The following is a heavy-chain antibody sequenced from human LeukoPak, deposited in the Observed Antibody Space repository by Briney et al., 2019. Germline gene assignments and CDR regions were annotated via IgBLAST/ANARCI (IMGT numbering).Heavy chain of an antibody. J-gene: IGHJ3*02. V-gene: IGHV1-2*02. CDR2: INPNSGGT. CDR1: GYTFTGYY. D-gene: IGHD2-2*01. CDR3: ARAYCSSTSCHPLDAFDI. Sequence: ASVKVSCKASGYTFTGYYMPWVRQAPGQGLEWMGWINPNSGGTHYAQKFQGRVTMTRDTSISTAYMELSRLRSDDTAVYYCARAYCSSTSCHPLDAFDIWGQGTMVTVSS.